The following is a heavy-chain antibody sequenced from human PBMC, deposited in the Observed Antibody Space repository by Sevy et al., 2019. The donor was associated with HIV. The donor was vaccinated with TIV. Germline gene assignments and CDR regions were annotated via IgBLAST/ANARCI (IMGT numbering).Heavy chain of an antibody. CDR3: AKERGVPWGVYYFDY. Sequence: GGSLRLSCAASGFTFSSYAMSWVRQAPGKGLEWVSGISGSGGSTYYADSVKGRFTISRDNSKNTLYLQMNSLRAEDTAVYYCAKERGVPWGVYYFDYWGQGTLVTVSS. D-gene: IGHD1-1*01. CDR2: ISGSGGST. CDR1: GFTFSSYA. J-gene: IGHJ4*02. V-gene: IGHV3-23*01.